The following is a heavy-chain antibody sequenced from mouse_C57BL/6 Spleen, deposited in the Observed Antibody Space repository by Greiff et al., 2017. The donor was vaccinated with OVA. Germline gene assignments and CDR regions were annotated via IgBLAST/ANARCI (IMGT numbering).Heavy chain of an antibody. D-gene: IGHD1-1*01. J-gene: IGHJ3*01. CDR2: IDPETGGT. Sequence: VKLQESGAELVRPGASVTLSCKASGYTFTDYEMHWVKQTPVHGLEWIGAIDPETGGTAYNQKFKGKAILTADKSSSTAYMELRSLTSEDSAVYYCTRGLTTVVDPFAYWGQGTLVTVSA. CDR3: TRGLTTVVDPFAY. CDR1: GYTFTDYE. V-gene: IGHV1-15*01.